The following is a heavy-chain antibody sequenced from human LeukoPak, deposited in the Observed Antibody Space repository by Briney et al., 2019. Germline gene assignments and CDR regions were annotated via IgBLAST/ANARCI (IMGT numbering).Heavy chain of an antibody. CDR2: IHYSGST. CDR1: GGSISSSSYY. J-gene: IGHJ3*02. CDR3: ARDQLVWRAAWSQTRGSFAI. D-gene: IGHD6-13*01. V-gene: IGHV4-61*01. Sequence: NPSETLSLTCTVSGGSISSSSYYWSWIRQPPGKGLEWIGSIHYSGSTNYNPSLNGRVTMSVDTSKNQFSLGLNSVTAADTAVYYCARDQLVWRAAWSQTRGSFAIWGQGREVTVSS.